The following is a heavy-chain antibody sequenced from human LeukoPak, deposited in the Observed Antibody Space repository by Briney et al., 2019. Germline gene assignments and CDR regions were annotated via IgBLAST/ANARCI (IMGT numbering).Heavy chain of an antibody. CDR2: IKQDGSEK. V-gene: IGHV3-7*01. J-gene: IGHJ4*02. CDR1: GFTFSSYW. D-gene: IGHD3-22*01. Sequence: PGGSLRLSCAASGFTFSSYWMSWVRQAPGKGLEWVANIKQDGSEKYYVDSVKGRFTISRDNAKNSLYLQMNSLRAEDTAVHYCARSRNGIGICITMIVVVITHFDYWGQGTLVTVSS. CDR3: ARSRNGIGICITMIVVVITHFDY.